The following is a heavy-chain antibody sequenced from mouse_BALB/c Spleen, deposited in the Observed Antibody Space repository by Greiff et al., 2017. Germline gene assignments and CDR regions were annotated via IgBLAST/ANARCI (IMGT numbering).Heavy chain of an antibody. CDR1: GFTFSSYA. CDR3: ARQIYYGNSSWFAY. CDR2: ISSGGSYT. D-gene: IGHD2-1*01. V-gene: IGHV5-9-3*01. J-gene: IGHJ3*01. Sequence: EVKLVESGGGLVKPGGSLKLSCAASGFTFSSYAMSWVRQTPEKRLEWVATISSGGSYTYYPDSVKGRFTISRDNAKNTLYLQMSSLRSEDTAMYYCARQIYYGNSSWFAYWGQGTLVTVSA.